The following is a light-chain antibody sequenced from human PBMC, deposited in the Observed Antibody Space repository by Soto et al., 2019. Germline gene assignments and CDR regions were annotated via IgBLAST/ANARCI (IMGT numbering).Light chain of an antibody. V-gene: IGKV1-9*01. CDR1: QGISSY. Sequence: DIQLTQSPSFLSASVGDRVTITCRASQGISSYLAWYQQKPGKAPKLLIYAASTLQSGVPSRFSGSGSGTEFTLTISSLQHEDFATYDCQQLNSYPLTFGPGTKVDIK. J-gene: IGKJ3*01. CDR3: QQLNSYPLT. CDR2: AAS.